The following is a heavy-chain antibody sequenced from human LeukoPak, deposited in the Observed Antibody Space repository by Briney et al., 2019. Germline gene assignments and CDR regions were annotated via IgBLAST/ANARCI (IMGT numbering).Heavy chain of an antibody. CDR3: ARDSFRRSSTGAFDI. CDR2: IYYSGST. J-gene: IGHJ3*02. Sequence: SETLSLTCTVSGGSISSYYWSWIRQPPGKGLEWIGYIYYSGSTNYNPSLKSRVTISIDTSNNQFSLNLSSVTATDTAVYYCARDSFRRSSTGAFDIWGQGTMVTVSS. D-gene: IGHD2-2*01. V-gene: IGHV4-59*12. CDR1: GGSISSYY.